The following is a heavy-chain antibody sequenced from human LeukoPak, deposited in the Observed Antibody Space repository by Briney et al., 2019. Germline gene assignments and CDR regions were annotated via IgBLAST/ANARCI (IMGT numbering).Heavy chain of an antibody. J-gene: IGHJ4*02. D-gene: IGHD4-23*01. CDR3: ARVGGNSRKRYFDH. Sequence: SETLSLTCTVSGGSISSDYYYWSWVRQPAGKGLEWIGRVYFTGSTNYNPSLKSRVNISVDTSKNQFSLNLSSVTAADTAVYYCARVGGNSRKRYFDHWGQGTLVTVSS. V-gene: IGHV4-61*02. CDR2: VYFTGST. CDR1: GGSISSDYYY.